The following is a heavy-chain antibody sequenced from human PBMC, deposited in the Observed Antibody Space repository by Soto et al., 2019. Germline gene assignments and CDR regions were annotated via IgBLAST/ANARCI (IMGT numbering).Heavy chain of an antibody. CDR3: ARLYDFWSGYYDYYGMDV. D-gene: IGHD3-3*01. Sequence: QLQLQESGPGLVKPSETLSLTCTVSGGSISSSSYYWGWIRQPPGKGLEWIGSIYYSGSTYYNPSLKSRVTIYVDTSKNQFSLKLSSVTAADTAVYYCARLYDFWSGYYDYYGMDVWGQGTTVTVSS. V-gene: IGHV4-39*01. CDR2: IYYSGST. J-gene: IGHJ6*02. CDR1: GGSISSSSYY.